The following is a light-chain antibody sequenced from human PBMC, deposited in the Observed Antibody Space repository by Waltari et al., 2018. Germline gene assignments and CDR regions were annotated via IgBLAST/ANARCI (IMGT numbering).Light chain of an antibody. CDR1: SGPRSHV. J-gene: IGLJ3*02. V-gene: IGLV4-69*01. CDR3: QTGGHGTWV. CDR2: VNSDGSH. Sequence: LVLTQSPSASASLGAPVKLTCTSSSGPRSHVLASPPQQPEKGPRYLMKVNSDGSHSKGDKIPDRFSGSSSGAEHYLTISSLQSEDEADYYCQTGGHGTWVFGGGTKLTVL.